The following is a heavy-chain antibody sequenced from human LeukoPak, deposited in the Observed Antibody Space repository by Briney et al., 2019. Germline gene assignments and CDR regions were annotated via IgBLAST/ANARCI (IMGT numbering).Heavy chain of an antibody. V-gene: IGHV4-39*06. CDR2: IYYSGST. Sequence: SETLSLTCTVSGGSISSSSYYWGWIRQPPGKGLEWIGSIYYSGSTYYNPSLKSRATISVDTSKNQFPLNLNSVTAADTAVYFCARDEGSAYPFDYWGQGTLVTVSS. J-gene: IGHJ4*02. CDR3: ARDEGSAYPFDY. CDR1: GGSISSSSYY. D-gene: IGHD3-22*01.